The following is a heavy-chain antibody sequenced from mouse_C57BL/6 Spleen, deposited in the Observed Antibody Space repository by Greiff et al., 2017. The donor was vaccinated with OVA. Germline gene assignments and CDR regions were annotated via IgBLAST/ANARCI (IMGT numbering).Heavy chain of an antibody. CDR3: TLYYYGSSQAWFAY. CDR1: GYTFTSYW. J-gene: IGHJ3*01. CDR2: IYPGNSDT. Sequence: VQLKQSGTVLARPGASVKMSCKTSGYTFTSYWMHWVKQRPGQGLEWIGAIYPGNSDTSYNQKFKGKAKLTAVTSASTAYMELSSLTNEDSAVYYCTLYYYGSSQAWFAYWGQGTLVTVSA. V-gene: IGHV1-5*01. D-gene: IGHD1-1*01.